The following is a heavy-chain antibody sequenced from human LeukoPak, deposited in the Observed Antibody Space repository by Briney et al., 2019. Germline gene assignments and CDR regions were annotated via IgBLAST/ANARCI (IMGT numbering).Heavy chain of an antibody. Sequence: APVKVSCKASGYTFTSYDINWVRQATGQGLEWMGWMNPNSGNTGYAQKFQGRVTMTRNTSISTAYMELSSLRSEDTAVYYCARRYSGYENLPDYWGQGTLVTVSS. CDR1: GYTFTSYD. J-gene: IGHJ4*02. V-gene: IGHV1-8*01. CDR2: MNPNSGNT. D-gene: IGHD5-12*01. CDR3: ARRYSGYENLPDY.